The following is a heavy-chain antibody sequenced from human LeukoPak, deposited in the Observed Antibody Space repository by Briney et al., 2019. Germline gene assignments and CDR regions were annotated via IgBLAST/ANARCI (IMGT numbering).Heavy chain of an antibody. CDR3: ARGPAPHYCTSLTPLTRYFYY. V-gene: IGHV1-2*02. J-gene: IGHJ4*02. Sequence: GASVKVSCKASGYTFTGYYMDWVRQAPGQGLEWMGWINPNSGGTNYAQKLQGRVTMTTDTSTSTAYMELRSLRSDETAVYYCARGPAPHYCTSLTPLTRYFYYWGQGTLVTVSS. D-gene: IGHD2-2*01. CDR1: GYTFTGYY. CDR2: INPNSGGT.